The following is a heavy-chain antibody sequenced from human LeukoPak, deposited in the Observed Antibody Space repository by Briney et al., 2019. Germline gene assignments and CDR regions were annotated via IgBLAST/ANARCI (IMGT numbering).Heavy chain of an antibody. J-gene: IGHJ4*02. CDR1: GFTFSSYE. V-gene: IGHV3-48*03. Sequence: PGGSLRLSCAASGFTFSSYEMNWVRQAPGKGLEWVSYISSRGSTIYYADSVKGRFTISRDNAKNSLYLQMNSLRAEDTAVYYCARNPYVDTAMVRDRGGFYDYWGQGTLVTVSS. D-gene: IGHD5-18*01. CDR2: ISSRGSTI. CDR3: ARNPYVDTAMVRDRGGFYDY.